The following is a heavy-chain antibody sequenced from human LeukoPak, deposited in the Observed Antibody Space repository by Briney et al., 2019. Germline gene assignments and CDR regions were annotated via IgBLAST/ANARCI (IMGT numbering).Heavy chain of an antibody. CDR1: GYSSTDHH. CDR2: IHPNSGGT. J-gene: IGHJ5*02. CDR3: ARGTFDP. Sequence: ASVKVSCKASGYSSTDHHMHWVRQAPGQGLEWMGWIHPNSGGTNYAQKFQGRVTMTRDTSISTVYMELSRLRSDDTAVYYCARGTFDPWGQGTLVTVSS. V-gene: IGHV1-2*02.